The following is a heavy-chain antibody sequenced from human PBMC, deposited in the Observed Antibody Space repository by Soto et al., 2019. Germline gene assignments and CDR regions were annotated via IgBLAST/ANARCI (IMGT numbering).Heavy chain of an antibody. J-gene: IGHJ5*02. D-gene: IGHD3-3*01. CDR1: GGSISSSSNY. Sequence: SETLSLTCTVSGGSISSSSNYWGWIRQPPGEGLEWIGTISHSGSTYYNPSLKSRVTISVDTSKNQFSLKLSSVTAADTAVYYCARWWSGSRQGFDPWGQGTLVTVSS. CDR2: ISHSGST. CDR3: ARWWSGSRQGFDP. V-gene: IGHV4-39*07.